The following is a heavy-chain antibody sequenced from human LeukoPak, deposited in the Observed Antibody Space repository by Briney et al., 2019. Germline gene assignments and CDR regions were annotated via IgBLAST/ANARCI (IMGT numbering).Heavy chain of an antibody. Sequence: GGSLRLSCAASGSTFDDYAMHWVRQAPGKGLEGVSLISGDGGSTYYADSVKGRFTISRDNSKNSLYLQMNSLRTEDTALYYCASVTCSGGSCYYYHYGMDVWGQGTTVTVSS. CDR1: GSTFDDYA. CDR2: ISGDGGST. J-gene: IGHJ6*02. V-gene: IGHV3-43*02. D-gene: IGHD2-15*01. CDR3: ASVTCSGGSCYYYHYGMDV.